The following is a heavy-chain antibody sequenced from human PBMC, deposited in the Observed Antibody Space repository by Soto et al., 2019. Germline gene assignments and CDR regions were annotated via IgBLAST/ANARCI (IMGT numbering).Heavy chain of an antibody. V-gene: IGHV3-7*01. CDR2: IKQDGSEK. J-gene: IGHJ4*02. D-gene: IGHD3-16*02. Sequence: GGSLRLSCAASEFTFSSYWMSWVRQAPGKGLEWVANIKQDGSEKYYVDSVKGRFTISRDNAKNSLYLQMNSLRAEDTAVYYCARDDVPTYYNYIWGSYRHYYFDYWGQGTLVTVSS. CDR3: ARDDVPTYYNYIWGSYRHYYFDY. CDR1: EFTFSSYW.